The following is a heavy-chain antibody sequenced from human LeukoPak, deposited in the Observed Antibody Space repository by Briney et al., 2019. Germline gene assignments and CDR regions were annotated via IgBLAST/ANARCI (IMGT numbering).Heavy chain of an antibody. V-gene: IGHV1-8*01. Sequence: ASVKVSCKASGYTFTSFDINWVRQATGQGLEWMGWINPNSGNTGYAQKFQGRVTISRNTAMSTAYMEVSGLRFEDTAVYYCARGSQWLAGDNWFDPWGQGTPVIVSS. CDR2: INPNSGNT. J-gene: IGHJ5*02. CDR3: ARGSQWLAGDNWFDP. D-gene: IGHD6-19*01. CDR1: GYTFTSFD.